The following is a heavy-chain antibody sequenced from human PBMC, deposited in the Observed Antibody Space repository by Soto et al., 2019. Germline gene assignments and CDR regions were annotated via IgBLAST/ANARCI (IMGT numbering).Heavy chain of an antibody. CDR2: IYHSGST. J-gene: IGHJ5*02. CDR3: ARGAFDYGGNSGWFDP. Sequence: QVQLQESGPGLVKPSGTLSLTCAVSGGSISSSNWWSWVRQPPGKGLEGIGEIYHSGSTNYNPSLKSRVTLPVDKSKNQFSRKLSSATAADTAVYYCARGAFDYGGNSGWFDPWGQGTLVTVSS. CDR1: GGSISSSNW. V-gene: IGHV4-4*02. D-gene: IGHD4-17*01.